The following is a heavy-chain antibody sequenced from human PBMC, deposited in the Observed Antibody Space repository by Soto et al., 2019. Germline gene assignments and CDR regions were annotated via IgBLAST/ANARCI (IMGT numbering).Heavy chain of an antibody. CDR2: IYYSGGT. CDR1: GGSISSGGYY. CDR3: ARVKNVVVPAADYYYYGMDV. J-gene: IGHJ6*02. Sequence: QVQLQESGPGLVKPSQTLSLTCTVSGGSISSGGYYWSWIRQHPGKGLEWIGYIYYSGGTYYNPSLKSRVTISVDTSKNQFSLKLSSVTAADTAVYYCARVKNVVVPAADYYYYGMDVWGQGTTVTVSS. V-gene: IGHV4-31*03. D-gene: IGHD2-2*01.